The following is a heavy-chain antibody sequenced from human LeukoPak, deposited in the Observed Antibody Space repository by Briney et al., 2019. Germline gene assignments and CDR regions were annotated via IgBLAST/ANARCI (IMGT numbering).Heavy chain of an antibody. V-gene: IGHV3-48*03. J-gene: IGHJ4*02. CDR1: GFTFSSYE. D-gene: IGHD1-26*01. Sequence: GGSLRLSCAASGFTFSSYEMNWVRQAPGKGLEWVSYISGSGSTIYYADSVKGRFTISRDNSKNTLYLQMNSLRAEDTAVYYCASGRLGSYWGNFDSWGQGTLVTVSS. CDR3: ASGRLGSYWGNFDS. CDR2: ISGSGSTI.